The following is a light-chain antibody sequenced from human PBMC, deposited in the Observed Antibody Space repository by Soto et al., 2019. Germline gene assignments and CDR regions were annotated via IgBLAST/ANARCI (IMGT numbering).Light chain of an antibody. Sequence: QSALTQPASVSGSPGQSITISCTGTSSDVGGYNHVSWYQHHPGRAPKRIIYEVTKRPSGVSDRFSGSKSGDTASLTVSGLQAEDEADYYCSSHTGSGTLVFGTGTKLTVL. CDR2: EVT. CDR3: SSHTGSGTLV. CDR1: SSDVGGYNH. V-gene: IGLV2-14*01. J-gene: IGLJ3*02.